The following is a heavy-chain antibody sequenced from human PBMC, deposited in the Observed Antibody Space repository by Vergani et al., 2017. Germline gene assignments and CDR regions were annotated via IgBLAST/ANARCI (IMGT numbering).Heavy chain of an antibody. CDR2: IWYDGSNK. CDR1: GFTFSSYG. J-gene: IGHJ6*03. V-gene: IGHV3-33*01. CDR3: ARDRDIVVVPAAIRRYYYYYYMDV. Sequence: QVQLVESGGGVVQPGRSLRLSCAASGFTFSSYGMHWVRQAPGKGLEWVAVIWYDGSNKYYADSVKGRFTISRDNSKNTLYLQMNSLRAEDTAVYYCARDRDIVVVPAAIRRYYYYYYMDVWGKGTTVTVSS. D-gene: IGHD2-2*02.